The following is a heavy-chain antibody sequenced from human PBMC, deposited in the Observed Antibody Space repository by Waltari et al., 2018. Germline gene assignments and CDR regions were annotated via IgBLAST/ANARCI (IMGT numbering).Heavy chain of an antibody. J-gene: IGHJ4*02. CDR3: ARGQYCSSTSCYAVVTGTRFDY. CDR2: INHSGST. D-gene: IGHD2-2*01. V-gene: IGHV4-34*01. Sequence: QVQLQQWGAGLLKPSETLSLTCAVYGGSFSGYYWSWIRQPPGKGREWIGEINHSGSTNYNPSLKSRVTISVDTSKNQFSLKLSSVTAADTAVYYCARGQYCSSTSCYAVVTGTRFDYWGQGTLVTVSS. CDR1: GGSFSGYY.